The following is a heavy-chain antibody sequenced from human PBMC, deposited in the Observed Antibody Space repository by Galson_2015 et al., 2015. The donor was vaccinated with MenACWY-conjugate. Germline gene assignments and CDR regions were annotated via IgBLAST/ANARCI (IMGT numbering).Heavy chain of an antibody. J-gene: IGHJ4*02. Sequence: SCKASGYPFTAYFIHWVRQAPGPGLPWMGWIAPKSGGANYAQNFQVRVTTTRDTSISTAYMDLSSLRSDDTAVYYCTRDRHPPSAPFDYWGQGTLVTVSS. CDR2: IAPKSGGA. CDR1: GYPFTAYF. V-gene: IGHV1-2*02. CDR3: TRDRHPPSAPFDY. D-gene: IGHD2-2*01.